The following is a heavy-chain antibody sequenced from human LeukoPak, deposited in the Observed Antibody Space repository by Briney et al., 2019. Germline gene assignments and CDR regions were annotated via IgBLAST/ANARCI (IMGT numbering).Heavy chain of an antibody. Sequence: GGSLRLSCAASGFTFSSYGMYWVRQAPGKGLEWVAFIRYDGSNKYYADSVKGRFTVSRDNSKNTLYLQMNSLRAEDTAVYYCAKVPNWNYLWFDPWGQGTLVTVSS. CDR2: IRYDGSNK. CDR1: GFTFSSYG. V-gene: IGHV3-30*02. D-gene: IGHD1-7*01. CDR3: AKVPNWNYLWFDP. J-gene: IGHJ5*02.